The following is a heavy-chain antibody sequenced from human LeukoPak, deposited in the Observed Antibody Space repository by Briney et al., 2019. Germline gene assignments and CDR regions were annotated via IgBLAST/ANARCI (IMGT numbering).Heavy chain of an antibody. CDR3: ARDTIVVVTFDI. V-gene: IGHV3-30-3*01. Sequence: PGRSLRLSCAASGFTFSSYAMHWVRQAPSKGLEWVAVISYDGSNKYYADSVKGRFTISRDNSKNTLYLQMNSLRAEDTAVYYCARDTIVVVTFDIWGQGTMVTVSS. D-gene: IGHD2-2*01. J-gene: IGHJ3*02. CDR1: GFTFSSYA. CDR2: ISYDGSNK.